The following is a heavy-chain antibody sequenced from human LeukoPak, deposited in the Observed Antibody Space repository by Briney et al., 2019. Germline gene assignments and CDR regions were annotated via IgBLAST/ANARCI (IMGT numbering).Heavy chain of an antibody. Sequence: GGSLRFSCAASGFTFSSYTMNWVRQAPGKGPEWVSSITSSSSYIYYADSVKGRFTISRDNARNSLYLQMNSLRAEDTAVYYCAKRPSIIVGVSNWFDPWGQGTLVTVSS. CDR3: AKRPSIIVGVSNWFDP. D-gene: IGHD1-26*01. CDR1: GFTFSSYT. J-gene: IGHJ5*02. V-gene: IGHV3-21*04. CDR2: ITSSSSYI.